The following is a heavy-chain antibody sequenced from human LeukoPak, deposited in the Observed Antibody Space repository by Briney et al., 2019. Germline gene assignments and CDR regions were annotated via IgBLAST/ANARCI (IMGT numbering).Heavy chain of an antibody. CDR3: ARHRGRGSEILNWFDP. CDR1: GASINSYY. J-gene: IGHJ5*02. D-gene: IGHD1-26*01. Sequence: PSETLSLTCSVSGASINSYYWSWIRQPPGKGLEWIGNIYYSGSTNYNPSLKSRVTISVDTSKNQFSLKLSSVTAADTAVYYCARHRGRGSEILNWFDPWGQGTLVTVSS. V-gene: IGHV4-59*08. CDR2: IYYSGST.